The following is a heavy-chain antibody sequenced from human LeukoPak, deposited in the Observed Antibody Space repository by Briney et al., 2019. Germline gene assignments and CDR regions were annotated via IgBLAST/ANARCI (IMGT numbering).Heavy chain of an antibody. CDR1: GFTFSNYA. D-gene: IGHD3-10*01. V-gene: IGHV3-23*01. CDR2: ISGSGGST. CDR3: AKDAGITVVRGVIYYFDY. Sequence: GGSLRLSCAASGFTFSNYAMNWVRQAPGKGLEWFSAISGSGGSTYYADSVKGRITISRDNSKNTLYLQMNSLRAEDTAVYYCAKDAGITVVRGVIYYFDYWGQGALVTVSS. J-gene: IGHJ4*02.